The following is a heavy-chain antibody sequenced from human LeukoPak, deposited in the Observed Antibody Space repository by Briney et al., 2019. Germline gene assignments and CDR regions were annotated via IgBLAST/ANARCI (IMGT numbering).Heavy chain of an antibody. CDR3: ASGDSSGYYYTLDY. V-gene: IGHV4-34*01. Sequence: SETLSLTCAVYGGSFSGYYWSWIRQPPGKGLEWIGEINHSGSTNYNPSLKSRVTISVDTSKNQFSLKLSSVTAADTAVYYCASGDSSGYYYTLDYWGQGTLVTVSS. CDR1: GGSFSGYY. D-gene: IGHD3-22*01. CDR2: INHSGST. J-gene: IGHJ4*02.